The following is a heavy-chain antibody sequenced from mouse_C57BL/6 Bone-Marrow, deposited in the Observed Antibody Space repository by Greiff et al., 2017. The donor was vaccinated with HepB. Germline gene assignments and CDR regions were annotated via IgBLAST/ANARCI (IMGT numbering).Heavy chain of an antibody. D-gene: IGHD1-1*01. J-gene: IGHJ4*01. CDR1: GYTFTSYW. CDR3: ARPLLITTVVATDYAMDY. Sequence: VQLQQSGTELVKPGASVKLSCKASGYTFTSYWMHWVKQRPGQGLEWIGNINPSNGGTNYNEKFKSKATLTGDKSSSTAYMQLSSLTSEDSAVYYCARPLLITTVVATDYAMDYWGQGTSVTVSS. CDR2: INPSNGGT. V-gene: IGHV1-53*01.